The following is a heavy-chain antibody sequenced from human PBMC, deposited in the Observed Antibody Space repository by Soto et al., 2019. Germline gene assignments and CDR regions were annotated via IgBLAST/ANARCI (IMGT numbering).Heavy chain of an antibody. CDR2: INHSGST. CDR3: ARPPRYCSSTSCYGA. V-gene: IGHV4-34*01. D-gene: IGHD2-2*01. J-gene: IGHJ5*02. CDR1: GGSFSGYY. Sequence: SETLSLTCAVYGGSFSGYYWSWIRQPPGKGLEWIGEINHSGSTNYNPSLKSRVTISVDTSKNQFSLKLSSVTAADTAVYYCARPPRYCSSTSCYGAWGQGTLVTVSS.